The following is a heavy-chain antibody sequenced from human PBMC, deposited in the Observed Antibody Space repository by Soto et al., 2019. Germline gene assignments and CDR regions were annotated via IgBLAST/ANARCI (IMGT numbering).Heavy chain of an antibody. CDR2: ISAYNGNT. CDR1: GYTFTSYG. CDR3: ARSPHSDSSGYLDY. J-gene: IGHJ4*02. V-gene: IGHV1-18*04. Sequence: AASVKVSCKASGYTFTSYGISWVRQAPGQGLEWMGWISAYNGNTNYAQKLQGRVTMTTDTSTSTAYMELRSLRSDDTAVYYCARSPHSDSSGYLDYWGQGTLVTVSS. D-gene: IGHD3-22*01.